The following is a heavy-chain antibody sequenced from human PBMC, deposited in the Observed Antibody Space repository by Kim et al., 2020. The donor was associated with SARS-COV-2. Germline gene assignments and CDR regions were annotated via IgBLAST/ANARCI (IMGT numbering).Heavy chain of an antibody. V-gene: IGHV4-59*01. J-gene: IGHJ4*02. CDR3: ARVASRTYYDFWSGYYFDY. D-gene: IGHD3-3*01. Sequence: SETLSLTCTVSGGSISSYYWSWIRQPPGKGLEWIGYIYYSGSTNYNPSFKSRVTISVDTSKNQFSLKLSSVTAADTAVYYCARVASRTYYDFWSGYYFDYWGQGTLVTVSS. CDR2: IYYSGST. CDR1: GGSISSYY.